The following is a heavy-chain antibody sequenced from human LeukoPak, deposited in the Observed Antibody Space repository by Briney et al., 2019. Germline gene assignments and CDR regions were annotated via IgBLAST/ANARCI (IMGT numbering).Heavy chain of an antibody. D-gene: IGHD3-10*01. V-gene: IGHV3-53*01. Sequence: GGSLRLSCAASGFTVSSSYMTWVRQAPGKGLEWVSVIRGGGSTVYADSVKGRFTISRDNSKNTLYLQLNSLRAEDTAVYYCAREGSGRTAYNDGLDVWGQGTMVTVSS. CDR2: IRGGGST. CDR1: GFTVSSSY. CDR3: AREGSGRTAYNDGLDV. J-gene: IGHJ3*01.